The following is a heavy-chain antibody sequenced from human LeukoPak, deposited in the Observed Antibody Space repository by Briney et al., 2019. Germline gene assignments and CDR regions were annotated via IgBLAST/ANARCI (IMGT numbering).Heavy chain of an antibody. J-gene: IGHJ4*02. D-gene: IGHD3-10*01. CDR1: GVIFNDYA. CDR3: ARVGANFDY. V-gene: IGHV3-9*01. CDR2: ISWNSDII. Sequence: GGSLRLSCAASGVIFNDYAMHWVRQAPGKGLEWVSGISWNSDIIDYADSVKGRFTLSRDNAQNSLYLQMNSLRAGDTAVYYCARVGANFDYWGQGTLVTVSS.